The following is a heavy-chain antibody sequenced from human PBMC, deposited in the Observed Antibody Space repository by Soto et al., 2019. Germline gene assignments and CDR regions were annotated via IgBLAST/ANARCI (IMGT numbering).Heavy chain of an antibody. CDR2: VNPNSGAT. V-gene: IGHV1-2*02. D-gene: IGHD3-16*02. CDR1: GYTFTGYY. J-gene: IGHJ6*02. Sequence: QVQLVQSGAEVKEPGASVKVSCKASGYTFTGYYMYWVRQAPGQGREWRGWVNPNSGATNYAQKFQGRVTMTRDRSISTAYLELSSLRSDDTAVYYCARSLGGNSYYYYGVDLWGQGTTVTVSS. CDR3: ARSLGGNSYYYYGVDL.